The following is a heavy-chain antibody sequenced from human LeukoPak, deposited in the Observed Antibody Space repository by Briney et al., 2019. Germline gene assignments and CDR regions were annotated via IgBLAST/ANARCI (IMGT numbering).Heavy chain of an antibody. V-gene: IGHV1-69*13. CDR1: GGTFSSYA. D-gene: IGHD3-3*01. CDR2: IIPIFGTA. CDR3: AGGGDTISSRD. J-gene: IGHJ4*02. Sequence: ASVKVSCKASGGTFSSYAVSWVRQAPGQGLEWMGGIIPIFGTANYAQKFQGRVTITADESTSTAYMELSSLRSEDTAVYYCAGGGDTISSRDWGQGTLVTVSS.